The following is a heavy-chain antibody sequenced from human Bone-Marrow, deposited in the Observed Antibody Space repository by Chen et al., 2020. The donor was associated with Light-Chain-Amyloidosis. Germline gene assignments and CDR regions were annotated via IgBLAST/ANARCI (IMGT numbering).Heavy chain of an antibody. Sequence: QLQLQESGPAVVKPAETLSLICSVSGDSISSSSYFWGWIRQPPGKGLEWIGSMYNTGRTYYNPSLKSRVAISVDTSKNQLSLKLSSVTAADTALYYCASPGSEVLFFQDWGRGSLVTVSS. V-gene: IGHV4-39*01. CDR1: GDSISSSSYF. J-gene: IGHJ1*01. CDR2: MYNTGRT. D-gene: IGHD2-15*01. CDR3: ASPGSEVLFFQD.